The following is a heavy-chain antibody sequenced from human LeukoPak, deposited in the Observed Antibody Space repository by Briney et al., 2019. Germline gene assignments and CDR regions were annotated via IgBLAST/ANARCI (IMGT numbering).Heavy chain of an antibody. CDR1: GFTFSSYW. Sequence: GGSLRLSCAASGFTFSSYWMSWVRQAPGKGLEWVSSISSSSGYIFYADSVKGRFTISRDNSKNIVYLQMDSLRVDDTALYYCARGGYQPYYYMDVWGTGTTVTVSS. CDR3: ARGGYQPYYYMDV. D-gene: IGHD2-2*01. V-gene: IGHV3-21*01. CDR2: ISSSSGYI. J-gene: IGHJ6*03.